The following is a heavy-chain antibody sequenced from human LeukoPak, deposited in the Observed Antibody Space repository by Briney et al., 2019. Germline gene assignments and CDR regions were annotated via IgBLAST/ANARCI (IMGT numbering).Heavy chain of an antibody. CDR1: GYSFSSGYY. V-gene: IGHV4-38-2*01. Sequence: PSETLSLTCAVSGYSFSSGYYWGWIRQPPGKGLEWIGSIYHSGSTYYNPSLKSRVTISVDTSKNQFSLKLSSVTAADTAVYYCARRDYDFWSGPANNFDYWGQGTLVTVSS. CDR3: ARRDYDFWSGPANNFDY. D-gene: IGHD3-3*01. CDR2: IYHSGST. J-gene: IGHJ4*02.